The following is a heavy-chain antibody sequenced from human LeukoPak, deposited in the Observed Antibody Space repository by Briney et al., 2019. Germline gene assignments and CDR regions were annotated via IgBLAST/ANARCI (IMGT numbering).Heavy chain of an antibody. D-gene: IGHD2/OR15-2a*01. J-gene: IGHJ4*02. Sequence: PGGSLRLSCAASGFPFSSYAMNWVRQVPGKGPEWVSSISSRSSYIDYADSVKGRFTISRDNAENSLHLQMNSLGDEDTAIYYCTRDGDHSAGRYFPFDLWGQGTLVAVSS. V-gene: IGHV3-21*01. CDR2: ISSRSSYI. CDR1: GFPFSSYA. CDR3: TRDGDHSAGRYFPFDL.